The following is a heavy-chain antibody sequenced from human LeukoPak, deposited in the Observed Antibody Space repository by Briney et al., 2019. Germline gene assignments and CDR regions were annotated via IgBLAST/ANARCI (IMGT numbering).Heavy chain of an antibody. CDR3: ARYYDVLTGYYSYYYYGMDV. V-gene: IGHV1-18*01. Sequence: ASVKVSCKASGYTFTSYGISWVRQAPGQGLEWMGWISAYNGNTNYAQKLQGRVTMTTDTSTSTAYMELRSLRSDDTAVYYCARYYDVLTGYYSYYYYGMDVWGQGTAVTVSS. D-gene: IGHD3-9*01. CDR1: GYTFTSYG. J-gene: IGHJ6*02. CDR2: ISAYNGNT.